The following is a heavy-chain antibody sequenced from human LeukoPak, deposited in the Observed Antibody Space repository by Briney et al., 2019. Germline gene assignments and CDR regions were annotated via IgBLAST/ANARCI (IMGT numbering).Heavy chain of an antibody. V-gene: IGHV3-23*01. J-gene: IGHJ1*01. D-gene: IGHD3-3*01. CDR2: ISGSGGYT. Sequence: GGSLRLSCAASGFTFSSHTMNWVRQAPGKGLEWVSLISGSGGYTYFADSVKGRFTISRDNSKDTLYLQMNSLRPEDTAVYYCARDHDFWSGYSEHWGQGTRVTVSS. CDR3: ARDHDFWSGYSEH. CDR1: GFTFSSHT.